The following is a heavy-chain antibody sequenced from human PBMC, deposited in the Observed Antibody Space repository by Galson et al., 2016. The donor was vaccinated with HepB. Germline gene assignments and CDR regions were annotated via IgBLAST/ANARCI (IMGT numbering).Heavy chain of an antibody. D-gene: IGHD6-19*01. CDR2: IYPGDSDT. CDR3: ARMQWLVDWYLDL. V-gene: IGHV5-51*01. CDR1: GYNFASSW. J-gene: IGHJ2*01. Sequence: QSGADVKKPGESLQISCNGSGYNFASSWIVWVRQRPGKGMEWMGIIYPGDSDTRYSSSFQGQVTISADKSISTAYLKWSSLEASDSAVYYCARMQWLVDWYLDLWGQGTLVTVSS.